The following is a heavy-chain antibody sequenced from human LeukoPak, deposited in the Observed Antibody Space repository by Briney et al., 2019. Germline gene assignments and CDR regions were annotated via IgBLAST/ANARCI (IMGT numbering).Heavy chain of an antibody. D-gene: IGHD3-10*01. J-gene: IGHJ4*02. CDR3: LGAGFSLDY. CDR2: FDPEDGET. CDR1: GYTLTELS. V-gene: IGHV1-24*01. Sequence: ASVKVSCKVSGYTLTELSMHWVRQAPGKGLEWMGSFDPEDGETIYAQKFQGRVTMTEDTSTDTAYMELSSLRSEDTAVYYYLGAGFSLDYWGQGTLVTVSS.